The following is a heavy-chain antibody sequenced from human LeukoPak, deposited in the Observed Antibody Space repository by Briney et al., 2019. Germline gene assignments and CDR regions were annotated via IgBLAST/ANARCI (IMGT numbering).Heavy chain of an antibody. V-gene: IGHV4-38-2*02. Sequence: SETLSLTCNVSGYSISSGYYWGWIRQPPGKGLEWIGSIFHSGSNYYNPSLKSRVTISVDTSKNQFSLKLSSVTAADTAVYYCATGRTGYSSGWYDEVWGHWGQGTLVTVSS. CDR1: GYSISSGYY. D-gene: IGHD6-19*01. J-gene: IGHJ4*02. CDR2: IFHSGSN. CDR3: ATGRTGYSSGWYDEVWGH.